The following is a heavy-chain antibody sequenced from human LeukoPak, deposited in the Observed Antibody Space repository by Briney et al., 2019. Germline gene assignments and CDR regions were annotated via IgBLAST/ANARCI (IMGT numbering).Heavy chain of an antibody. Sequence: GGSLRLSCAASGFTFSSYAMSWVRHAPGKGLEWVPAISGSGGSTYYADSVKGRFTISRDNSKNTLYLQMNSLRAEDTAVYSCETARFPPYLYYFDYCGQRSLVTVSS. V-gene: IGHV3-23*01. CDR3: ETARFPPYLYYFDY. CDR1: GFTFSSYA. D-gene: IGHD3-16*01. CDR2: ISGSGGST. J-gene: IGHJ4*02.